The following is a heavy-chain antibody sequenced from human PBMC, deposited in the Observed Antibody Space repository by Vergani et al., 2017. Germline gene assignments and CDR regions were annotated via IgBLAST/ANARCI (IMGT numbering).Heavy chain of an antibody. CDR3: ASNGYYCLDY. CDR2: IYHSGST. Sequence: QVQLQESGPGLVKPPGTLSLTCAVSGGSISGTNWWSWVGRSPGKGLEWIGEIYHSGSTNYNPSLKSRVTISVDKSKNQFSLKLSSVTAADTAVYYCASNGYYCLDYWGRGTLVNVPS. J-gene: IGHJ4*02. CDR1: GGSISGTNW. D-gene: IGHD3-22*01. V-gene: IGHV4-4*03.